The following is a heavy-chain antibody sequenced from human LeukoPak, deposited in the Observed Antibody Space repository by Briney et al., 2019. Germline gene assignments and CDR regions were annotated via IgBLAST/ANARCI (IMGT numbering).Heavy chain of an antibody. CDR3: ARGSLWFGER. V-gene: IGHV4-59*01. CDR2: IYYSGST. J-gene: IGHJ4*02. Sequence: SETLSLTCTVSGGSLSSYYWSWLRQPPGKGLEWIGYIYYSGSTNYNPSLKSRVTISVDTSKNQFSLKLSSVTAADTAVYDCARGSLWFGERWGQGTLVTVSS. D-gene: IGHD3-10*01. CDR1: GGSLSSYY.